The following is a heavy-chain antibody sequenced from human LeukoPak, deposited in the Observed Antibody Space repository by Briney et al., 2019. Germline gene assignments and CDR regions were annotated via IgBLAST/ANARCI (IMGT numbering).Heavy chain of an antibody. CDR1: GFTFGSHA. Sequence: PGGSLRLSCVGSGFTFGSHAMSWVRQAPEKGLEFVSGIYENGGTTYYADSVKGRFSISRDNSKNTLYLQMDSLRGEDTAVYYCAKDFRIGYSAHFDYWGQGALVTVSS. CDR2: IYENGGTT. D-gene: IGHD2-21*01. V-gene: IGHV3-23*01. CDR3: AKDFRIGYSAHFDY. J-gene: IGHJ4*02.